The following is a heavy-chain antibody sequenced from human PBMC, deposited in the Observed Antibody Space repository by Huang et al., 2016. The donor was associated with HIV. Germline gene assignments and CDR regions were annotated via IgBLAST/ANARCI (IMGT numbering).Heavy chain of an antibody. J-gene: IGHJ6*04. Sequence: QVQLVQSGAEVKKPGASVRVSCKASGYTFTSYYMHWVRQAPGHGLEWMGIINSIGGRTTDAQKFQGRVTMTSDKSTSTVYMELSNLRSEDTAVYYCARERSGFGMDVWGKGTTVTVSS. CDR1: GYTFTSYY. CDR2: INSIGGRT. CDR3: ARERSGFGMDV. V-gene: IGHV1-46*03. D-gene: IGHD3-3*01.